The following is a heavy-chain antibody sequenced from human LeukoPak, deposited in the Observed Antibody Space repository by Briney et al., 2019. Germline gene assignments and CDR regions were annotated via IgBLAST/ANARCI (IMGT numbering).Heavy chain of an antibody. CDR1: GGSISSFDW. Sequence: SETLSLTCAVSGGSISSFDWWSWVRQPPGKGLEWIGEIHHNGGTNYNPSLKSRVTISEDKSKNQLSLQLTSVTAADTAIYYCATSAAYCLDYWGQGTLFTVSS. V-gene: IGHV4-4*02. CDR2: IHHNGGT. D-gene: IGHD1-26*01. J-gene: IGHJ4*02. CDR3: ATSAAYCLDY.